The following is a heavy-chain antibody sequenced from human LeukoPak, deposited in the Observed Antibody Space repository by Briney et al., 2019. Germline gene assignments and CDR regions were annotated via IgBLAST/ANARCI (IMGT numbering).Heavy chain of an antibody. CDR3: ARKPVLLWFGEPFDY. J-gene: IGHJ4*02. Sequence: GGSLRLSCAASGFTFSSYAMSWVRQAPGKGLEWVSAISGSGGSTYYADSVKGRCTISGDNSKNTLYLQMNSLRAEDTAVYYCARKPVLLWFGEPFDYWGQGTLVTVSS. D-gene: IGHD3-10*01. CDR1: GFTFSSYA. V-gene: IGHV3-23*01. CDR2: ISGSGGST.